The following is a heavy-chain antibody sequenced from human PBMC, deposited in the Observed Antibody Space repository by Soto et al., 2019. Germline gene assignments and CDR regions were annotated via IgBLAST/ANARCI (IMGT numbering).Heavy chain of an antibody. Sequence: QVQLQESGPGLVKPSGTLSLSCAVSGGSISRSNCWTWVRQPPGKGLEWIGDIYYSGTTNYNPSLTSRVTILLDTSKNQFSLKLNSVTAADTAVYYCARFSVDYNFDSWGQGTLVTVSS. V-gene: IGHV4-4*02. CDR1: GGSISRSNC. CDR3: ARFSVDYNFDS. J-gene: IGHJ4*02. CDR2: IYYSGTT. D-gene: IGHD1-20*01.